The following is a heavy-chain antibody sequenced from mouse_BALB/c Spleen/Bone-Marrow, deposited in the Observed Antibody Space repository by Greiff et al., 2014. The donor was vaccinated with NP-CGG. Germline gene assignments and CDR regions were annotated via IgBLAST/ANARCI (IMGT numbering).Heavy chain of an antibody. V-gene: IGHV1-80*01. D-gene: IGHD4-1*01. J-gene: IGHJ2*01. CDR2: IYPGDGDT. CDR3: ARVRNWADY. CDR1: GYAFSSYW. Sequence: QVHVKQSGAEPVRPGSSVKISCKASGYAFSSYWMNWVKQRPGQGLEWIGQIYPGDGDTNYNGKFKGKATLTADKSSSTAYMQLSSLTSEDSAVYFCARVRNWADYWGQGTTLTVSS.